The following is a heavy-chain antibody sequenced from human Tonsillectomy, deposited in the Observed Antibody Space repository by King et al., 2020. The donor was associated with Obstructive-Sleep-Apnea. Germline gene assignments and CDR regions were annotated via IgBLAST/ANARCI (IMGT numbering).Heavy chain of an antibody. CDR3: TRRLSNYAIDS. Sequence: QLQESGPGLVKPSETLSLTCTVSGGSITTTNYYWGWVRQSPGMGLEWIGNIFYSGSPNYNPSLNSRVSISADTSKNQSSLDLSSVTAADTAIYYCTRRLSNYAIDSWGQGTLVTVSS. J-gene: IGHJ4*02. V-gene: IGHV4-39*07. CDR1: GGSITTTNYY. CDR2: IFYSGSP. D-gene: IGHD4-11*01.